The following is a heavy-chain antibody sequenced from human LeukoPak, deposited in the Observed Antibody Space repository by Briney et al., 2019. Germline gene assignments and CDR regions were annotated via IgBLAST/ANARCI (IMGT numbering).Heavy chain of an antibody. CDR2: IYTSGST. CDR1: GGSISNYF. J-gene: IGHJ6*03. V-gene: IGHV4-4*07. Sequence: PSETLSLTCTVSGGSISNYFWAWIRQPAGKGLEWIGRIYTSGSTNYNSSLKSRVTMSIDTSKNEFSLRLNSVTAADTAVYYCARDAEQYYDFWSGYLKYYYYMDVWGKGTTVTVSS. D-gene: IGHD3-3*01. CDR3: ARDAEQYYDFWSGYLKYYYYMDV.